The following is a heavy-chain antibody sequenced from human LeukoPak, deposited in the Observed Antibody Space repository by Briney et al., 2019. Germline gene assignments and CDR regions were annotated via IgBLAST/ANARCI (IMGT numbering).Heavy chain of an antibody. CDR1: GGSISSGSYY. D-gene: IGHD1-1*01. CDR3: ATGTTGTAAFDI. Sequence: SQTLSLTCTVSGGSISSGSYYWSWIRHPAGKGLEWIGRIYTSGSTNYNPSLKSRVTISVDTSKNQFSLKLSSVTAADTAVYYCATGTTGTAAFDIWGQGTMVTVSS. J-gene: IGHJ3*02. V-gene: IGHV4-61*02. CDR2: IYTSGST.